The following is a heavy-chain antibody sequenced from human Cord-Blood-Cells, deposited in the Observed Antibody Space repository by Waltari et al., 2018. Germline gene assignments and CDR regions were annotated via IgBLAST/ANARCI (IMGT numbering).Heavy chain of an antibody. D-gene: IGHD6-13*01. CDR1: GFTFSSYA. V-gene: IGHV3-30-3*01. J-gene: IGHJ4*01. Sequence: QVQLVESGGGVVQPGRALRLSCAASGFTFSSYAMPWVRQAPGKGLEWVAVISYDGSNKYYADSVKGRFTISRDNSKNTLYLQMNSLRAEDTAVYYCARETALTAASFDYWGQEPWSPSPQ. CDR3: ARETALTAASFDY. CDR2: ISYDGSNK.